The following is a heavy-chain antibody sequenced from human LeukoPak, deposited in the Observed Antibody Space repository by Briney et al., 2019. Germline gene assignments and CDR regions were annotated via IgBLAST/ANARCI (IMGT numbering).Heavy chain of an antibody. Sequence: PGGSLRLSCAASGFTFSDYYMGWIRQAPGKGLEWVSYISTSGAIYYADSVKGRFTISRDNAKNSLYLQMNSLRAEDTAVYYCAKDIVAAGLFFDYWGQGTLVTVSS. CDR3: AKDIVAAGLFFDY. D-gene: IGHD6-13*01. J-gene: IGHJ4*02. CDR2: ISTSGAI. CDR1: GFTFSDYY. V-gene: IGHV3-11*01.